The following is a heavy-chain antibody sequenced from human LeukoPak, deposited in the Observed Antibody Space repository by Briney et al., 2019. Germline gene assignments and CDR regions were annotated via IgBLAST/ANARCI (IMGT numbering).Heavy chain of an antibody. V-gene: IGHV1-2*02. CDR1: GYTFNGYY. J-gene: IGHJ4*02. CDR3: ASCSSTSCSNLDY. Sequence: ASVKVSCKASGYTFNGYYMHWVRQAPGQGLEWMGWLNPDSAGTNYAQRFQGRVTMTRDPSISTAYMELSRLKSDDTAVYYCASCSSTSCSNLDYWGQGTLVTVSS. D-gene: IGHD2-2*01. CDR2: LNPDSAGT.